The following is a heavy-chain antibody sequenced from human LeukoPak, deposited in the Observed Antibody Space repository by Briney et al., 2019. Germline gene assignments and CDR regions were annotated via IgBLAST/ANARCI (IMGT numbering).Heavy chain of an antibody. CDR2: IYTSGST. CDR1: GGSISSYY. D-gene: IGHD2-2*01. V-gene: IGHV4-4*07. J-gene: IGHJ3*02. CDR3: ARDRTLGHCSSTSCLDAFDI. Sequence: SETLSLTCTVSGGSISSYYWSWIRQPAGKGLEWIGRIYTSGSTNYNPSLKSRVTMSVDTSKNQFSLKLSSVTAADTAVYYCARDRTLGHCSSTSCLDAFDIWGQGTMVTVSS.